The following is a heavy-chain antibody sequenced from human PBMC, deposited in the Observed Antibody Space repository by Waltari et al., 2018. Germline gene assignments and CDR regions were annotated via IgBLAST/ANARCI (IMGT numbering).Heavy chain of an antibody. V-gene: IGHV1-46*01. Sequence: QVQLVQSGAEVKKPGASVKVSCKASGYTFSNYPMYWLRPAPGQGFEWMGIINPSGGSTTYAQSFQCRVTMTRDTSTSTVYMELSSLRSEDTAVYYCARRGRHYDVLAGYQSYFDYWGQGTLVTVSS. J-gene: IGHJ4*02. CDR1: GYTFSNYP. CDR2: INPSGGST. CDR3: ARRGRHYDVLAGYQSYFDY. D-gene: IGHD3-9*01.